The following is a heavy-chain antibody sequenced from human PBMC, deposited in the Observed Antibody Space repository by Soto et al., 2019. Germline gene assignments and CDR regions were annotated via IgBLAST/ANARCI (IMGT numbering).Heavy chain of an antibody. D-gene: IGHD2-15*01. CDR1: GGTFSSYA. CDR3: ASNGGGNAQRPWTVFDY. V-gene: IGHV1-69*13. CDR2: IIPIFGTA. Sequence: SVKVSCKASGGTFSSYAISWVRQAPGQGLEWMGGIIPIFGTANYAQKFQGRVTITADESTSTAYMELSSLRSEDAAVYYCASNGGGNAQRPWTVFDYWRQGTLVTVSS. J-gene: IGHJ4*02.